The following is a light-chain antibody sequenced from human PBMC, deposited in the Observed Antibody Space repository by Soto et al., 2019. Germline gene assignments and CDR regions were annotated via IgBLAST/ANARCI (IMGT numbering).Light chain of an antibody. CDR2: GAS. Sequence: EIVMTQSPATLSVSPGERATLSCRASQSVSSNLAWYQQKPGQAPGLLIYGASTRATGIPARFSGSGSGTEFTLTISSLQSEDFAVYYCQQYNKWPLTFGGGTKVDIK. J-gene: IGKJ4*01. CDR1: QSVSSN. CDR3: QQYNKWPLT. V-gene: IGKV3D-15*01.